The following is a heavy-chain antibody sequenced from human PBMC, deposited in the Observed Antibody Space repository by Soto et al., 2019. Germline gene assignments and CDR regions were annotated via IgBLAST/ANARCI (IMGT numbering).Heavy chain of an antibody. CDR1: GGSISSSSYY. J-gene: IGHJ5*02. D-gene: IGHD6-13*01. CDR2: IYYSGST. CDR3: ARQKQLVRLGDWFDP. Sequence: QLQLQESGPGLVKASETLSLTCTVSGGSISSSSYYWGWIRQPPGKGLEWIGSIYYSGSTYYNPSLKSRVTISVDTSKNQFSLKLSSVTAADTAVYYCARQKQLVRLGDWFDPWGQGTLVTVSS. V-gene: IGHV4-39*01.